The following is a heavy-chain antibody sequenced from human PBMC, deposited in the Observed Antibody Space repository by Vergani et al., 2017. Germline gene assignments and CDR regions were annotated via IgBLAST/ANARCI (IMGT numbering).Heavy chain of an antibody. Sequence: QLQLQESGPGLVKPSETLSLTCTVSGGSISSSSSYWGWIRQPPGKGLEWIGSIYYTGSTFYNPSLKSRVTISVDTSENQFSLELTYVTATDTAVYYCSRHLGAAAGNNWFDPWGQGTLVTVSS. CDR2: IYYTGST. CDR3: SRHLGAAAGNNWFDP. D-gene: IGHD6-13*01. J-gene: IGHJ5*02. CDR1: GGSISSSSSY. V-gene: IGHV4-39*01.